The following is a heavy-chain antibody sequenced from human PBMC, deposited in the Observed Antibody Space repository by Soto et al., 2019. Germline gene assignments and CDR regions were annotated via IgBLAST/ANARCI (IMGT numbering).Heavy chain of an antibody. J-gene: IGHJ4*02. Sequence: QVQLVQSGAEVKKPGSLVKVSCMASGGTFSSYAISWVRQAPGQGLEWMGGIIPIFGTANYAQKFQGRVTITADESTSTAYMELSSLRSEATAVYYCAREGASGSHIGYWGQGTLVTVSS. D-gene: IGHD3-22*01. CDR2: IIPIFGTA. V-gene: IGHV1-69*01. CDR1: GGTFSSYA. CDR3: AREGASGSHIGY.